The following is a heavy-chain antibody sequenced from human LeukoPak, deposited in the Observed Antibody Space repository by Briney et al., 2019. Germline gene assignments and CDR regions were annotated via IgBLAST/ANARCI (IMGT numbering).Heavy chain of an antibody. D-gene: IGHD3-22*01. CDR1: GFTFSSYS. J-gene: IGHJ3*02. CDR2: ISSTSTTI. CDR3: ARSGTTYYYDSSTRI. Sequence: GGSLRLSCVTSGFTFSSYSMNWVRQAPGKGLEWVSYISSTSTTIYYADSVKGRFTISRDNAKNSLYLQMNSLRAEDTAVYYCARSGTTYYYDSSTRIWGQGTMVTVSS. V-gene: IGHV3-48*04.